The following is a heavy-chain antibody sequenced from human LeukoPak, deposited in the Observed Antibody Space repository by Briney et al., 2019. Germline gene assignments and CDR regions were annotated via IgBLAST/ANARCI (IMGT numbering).Heavy chain of an antibody. CDR3: AKIGDETYYYYGMDV. CDR1: GGTFSSYA. J-gene: IGHJ6*02. Sequence: ASVKVSCKASGGTFSSYAISWVRQAPGQGLEWMGWINPNSGGTNYAQKFQGRVTMTRDTSISTAYMELSRLRSDDTAVYYCAKIGDETYYYYGMDVWGQGTTVTVSS. CDR2: INPNSGGT. V-gene: IGHV1-2*02.